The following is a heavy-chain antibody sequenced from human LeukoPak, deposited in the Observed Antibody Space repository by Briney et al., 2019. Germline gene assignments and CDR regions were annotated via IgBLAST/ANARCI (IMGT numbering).Heavy chain of an antibody. D-gene: IGHD4-11*01. CDR2: IYYSGST. J-gene: IGHJ5*02. V-gene: IGHV4-39*01. Sequence: SETLSLTCTVSGGSISSSSYYWGWIRQPPGKGLEWIGSIYYSGSTYYNPSLRSRVTISVDTSKNQFSLKLISVTAADTAKYYCARHEWTTSHWIDPWGQGTLVTVSS. CDR3: ARHEWTTSHWIDP. CDR1: GGSISSSSYY.